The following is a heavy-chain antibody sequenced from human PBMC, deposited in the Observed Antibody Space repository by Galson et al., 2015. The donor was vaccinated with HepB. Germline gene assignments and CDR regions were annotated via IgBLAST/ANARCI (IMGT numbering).Heavy chain of an antibody. CDR3: AREGATGYPFDTFDI. V-gene: IGHV1-18*04. CDR2: INPYNGGI. J-gene: IGHJ3*02. CDR1: GYTFTSYG. D-gene: IGHD5-12*01. Sequence: SVKVSCKASGYTFTSYGISWVRQAPGQGLEWVGWINPYNGGINYAQKFQARVTMTTDTSASTVYMELSSLRSEDTAVYYCAREGATGYPFDTFDIWGQGTMVTVSS.